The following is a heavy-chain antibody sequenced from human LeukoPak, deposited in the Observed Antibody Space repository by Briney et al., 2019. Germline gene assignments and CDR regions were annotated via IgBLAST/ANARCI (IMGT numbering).Heavy chain of an antibody. D-gene: IGHD6-19*01. CDR1: GYTFTVHY. V-gene: IGHV1-2*06. CDR3: ARDAVAEWAEYYFDY. Sequence: ASVKVSCKPSGYTFTVHYIHWGRHPPEQWLEWMGRINPDIGPTIYAQQFQGRVTMTRDTTISTAYMALSRLTSDDTAVYCCARDAVAEWAEYYFDYWGEGTLVTVSS. CDR2: INPDIGPT. J-gene: IGHJ4*02.